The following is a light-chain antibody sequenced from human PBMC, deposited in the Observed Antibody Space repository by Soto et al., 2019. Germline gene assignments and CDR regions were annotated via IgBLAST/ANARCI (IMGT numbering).Light chain of an antibody. CDR2: GAS. V-gene: IGKV3-20*01. Sequence: EIVLTQSPGTLSLSPGERATLSCRASQSVSSSYLAWYQQKPGQAPRRLIYGASSRATGIPDRFSGSGSGTDFTLTISRLEPEDFAVYYCHQYGSSPPTFGQGTRLEIK. J-gene: IGKJ5*01. CDR3: HQYGSSPPT. CDR1: QSVSSSY.